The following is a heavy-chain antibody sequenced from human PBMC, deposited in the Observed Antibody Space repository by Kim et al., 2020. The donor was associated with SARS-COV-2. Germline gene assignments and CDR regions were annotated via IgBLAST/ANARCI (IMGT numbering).Heavy chain of an antibody. CDR3: ARPLVAGTSALFDY. D-gene: IGHD6-19*01. J-gene: IGHJ4*02. Sequence: SPAFQGQVTISADQSISTAYLQWSSLKASDTAMYYCARPLVAGTSALFDYWGQGTLVTVSS. V-gene: IGHV5-51*01.